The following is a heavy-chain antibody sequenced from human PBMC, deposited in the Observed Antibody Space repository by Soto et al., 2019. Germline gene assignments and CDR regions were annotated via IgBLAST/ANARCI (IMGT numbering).Heavy chain of an antibody. CDR2: ISVTSDDT. CDR3: ARSLRATSPLSY. D-gene: IGHD3-10*01. Sequence: VQLVESGGGLVKPGGSLRLSCEASGFRFMDYYMGWIRQGPGKRLEWISYISVTSDDTKYADSVKGRFTFSRDNAANFVFLHMNSLRDEDTAVYFCARSLRATSPLSYWGQGTPVTVSS. J-gene: IGHJ4*02. CDR1: GFRFMDYY. V-gene: IGHV3-11*06.